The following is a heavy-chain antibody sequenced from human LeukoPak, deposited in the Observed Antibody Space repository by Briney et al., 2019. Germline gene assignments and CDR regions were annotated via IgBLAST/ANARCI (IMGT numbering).Heavy chain of an antibody. CDR2: INSDGSST. CDR1: GFTFSSYW. Sequence: GGSLSLSCAASGFTFSSYWMHWVRQAPGKGLVWVSRINSDGSSTSYADSVKGRFTISRDNAKNTLYLQMNSLRAEDTAVYYCARVFATGPSFDYWGQGTLVTVSS. D-gene: IGHD3-9*01. J-gene: IGHJ4*02. CDR3: ARVFATGPSFDY. V-gene: IGHV3-74*01.